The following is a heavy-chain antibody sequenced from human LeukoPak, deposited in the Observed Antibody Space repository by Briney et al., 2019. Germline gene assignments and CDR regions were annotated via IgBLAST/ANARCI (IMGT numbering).Heavy chain of an antibody. J-gene: IGHJ3*02. CDR3: ARHESYYYDSSGYYGDAFDI. V-gene: IGHV4-39*01. CDR2: IYYSGST. CDR1: GGSISSYY. Sequence: SETLSLTCTISGGSISSYYWGWIRQPPGEGLEWVGCIYYSGSTYYNPSLKSRVTISVDSSKNQFSLKLSSVTAADTAVYYCARHESYYYDSSGYYGDAFDIWGQGTMVTVSS. D-gene: IGHD3-22*01.